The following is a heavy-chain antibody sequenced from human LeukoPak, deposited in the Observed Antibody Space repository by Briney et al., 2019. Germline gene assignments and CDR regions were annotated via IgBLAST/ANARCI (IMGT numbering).Heavy chain of an antibody. Sequence: PGRSLRLSCAASGFTFSSYAMYWVRQAPGKGLEWVKNIWYDGSNKYYADSVKGRFTISRDNSKHTLYLQMNSLRAEDTAVYYCARGLFNYDNSGLNYWGKGTRVTVSS. CDR3: ARGLFNYDNSGLNY. D-gene: IGHD3-22*01. CDR2: IWYDGSNK. V-gene: IGHV3-33*01. J-gene: IGHJ4*02. CDR1: GFTFSSYA.